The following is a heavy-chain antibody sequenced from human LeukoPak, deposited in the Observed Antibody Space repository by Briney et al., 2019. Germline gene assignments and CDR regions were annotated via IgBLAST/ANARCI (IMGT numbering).Heavy chain of an antibody. CDR2: MKEDGSEK. CDR3: ARAMDV. CDR1: GFTFSKAW. Sequence: GGSLRLSCAVSGFTFSKAWMTWVRQAPGKGLEWVANMKEDGSEKYYVDSVKGRFTISRDNAKNSLYLQVNSLRAEDTAVYYCARAMDVWGQGTTVTVSS. J-gene: IGHJ6*02. V-gene: IGHV3-7*01.